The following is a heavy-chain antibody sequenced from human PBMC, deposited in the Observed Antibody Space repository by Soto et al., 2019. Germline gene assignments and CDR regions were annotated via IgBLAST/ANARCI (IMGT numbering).Heavy chain of an antibody. J-gene: IGHJ4*02. CDR1: GFTFTKAW. V-gene: IGHV3-15*01. CDR3: TTASQWLPPYS. CDR2: IKSRADGGTT. D-gene: IGHD6-19*01. Sequence: PGGSLRLSCAASGFTFTKAWMTWVRQTPGKGLEWVGRIKSRADGGTTDYAASVKDRFIISRDDSNDTLYLYMNRLKTDDTAVYYCTTASQWLPPYSWGQGAPVTVSS.